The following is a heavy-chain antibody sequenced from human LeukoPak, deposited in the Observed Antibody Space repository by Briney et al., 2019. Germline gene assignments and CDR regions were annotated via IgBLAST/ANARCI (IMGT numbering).Heavy chain of an antibody. Sequence: PSETLSLTCTVSGASISSGSYYWRWIRQPAGKGLEWIGRIYTSGSTNYNPSLKSRFTIPVDTSKNQLYLKLSSVTAADTAVYYCARDTFGGVIVQDSHAFDIWGQGTMVTVSS. J-gene: IGHJ3*02. V-gene: IGHV4-61*02. D-gene: IGHD3-16*02. CDR1: GASISSGSYY. CDR2: IYTSGST. CDR3: ARDTFGGVIVQDSHAFDI.